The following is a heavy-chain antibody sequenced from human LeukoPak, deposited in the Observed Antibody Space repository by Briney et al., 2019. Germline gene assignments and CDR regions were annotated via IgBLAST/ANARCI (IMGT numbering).Heavy chain of an antibody. D-gene: IGHD1-26*01. CDR3: ARDPVGGSTIFDY. V-gene: IGHV6-1*01. CDR1: GDSVSSKSAA. Sequence: SQTLSLTCAISGDSVSSKSAAWNWIRQSPSRGLEWLGRTYYRSKWYYDYAVAVKSRISIHPDTSKNQFSLQLSSVTPEDTAVYYCARDPVGGSTIFDYWGQGTLVTVSS. J-gene: IGHJ4*02. CDR2: TYYRSKWYY.